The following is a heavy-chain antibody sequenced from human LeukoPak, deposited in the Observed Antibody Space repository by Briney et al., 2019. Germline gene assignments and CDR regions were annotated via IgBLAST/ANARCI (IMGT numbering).Heavy chain of an antibody. J-gene: IGHJ4*02. CDR1: GFTFDDYA. CDR2: ISWNSGSI. CDR3: AKDWAAARQGLQDY. Sequence: GGSLRLSCAASGFTFDDYAMHWVRQAPGKGLEWVSGISWNSGSIGYADSVKGRFTISRDNAKNSLYLQMNSLRAEDTALYYCAKDWAAARQGLQDYWGQGTLVTVSS. V-gene: IGHV3-9*01. D-gene: IGHD6-13*01.